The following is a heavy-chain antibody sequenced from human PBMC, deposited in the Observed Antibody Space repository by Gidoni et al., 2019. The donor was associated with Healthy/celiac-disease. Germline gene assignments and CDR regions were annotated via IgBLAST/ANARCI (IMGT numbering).Heavy chain of an antibody. Sequence: ELQLVETGGGLFQPGVSLRLSCAASGFTVRRHYIRWVRQAPGKWLVWVSVIYSGGSTYYADSVKGRFTISRDNSKNTLYLQMNSLRAEDTAVYYCARGEGIAAAGTSGGDDYWGQGTLVTVSS. V-gene: IGHV3-53*02. CDR1: GFTVRRHY. CDR2: IYSGGST. D-gene: IGHD6-13*01. J-gene: IGHJ4*02. CDR3: ARGEGIAAAGTSGGDDY.